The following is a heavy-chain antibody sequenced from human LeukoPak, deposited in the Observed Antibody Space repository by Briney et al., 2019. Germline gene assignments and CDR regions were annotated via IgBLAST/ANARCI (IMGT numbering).Heavy chain of an antibody. V-gene: IGHV3-15*01. CDR3: SSHYDGSGDY. CDR1: GFTFTDAW. D-gene: IGHD3-22*01. CDR2: IFRKSHGETT. Sequence: PGGSLRLSCAASGFTFTDAWMSWVRQAPGKGLEWVGRIFRKSHGETTYYAAPVKGRFTISRDDSKDTLYLQMNSLQTEDTGVYYCSSHYDGSGDYWGQGTLVTVSS. J-gene: IGHJ4*02.